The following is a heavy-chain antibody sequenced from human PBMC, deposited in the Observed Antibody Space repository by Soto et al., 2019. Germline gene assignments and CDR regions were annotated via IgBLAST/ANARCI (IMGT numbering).Heavy chain of an antibody. J-gene: IGHJ6*02. CDR1: GYTFTSYG. V-gene: IGHV1-18*04. Sequence: ASVKVSCKASGYTFTSYGISWVRQAPGQGLEWMGWISAYNGNTNYAQKLQGRVTMTTDTSTSTAYMELRSLRSDDTAVYYCARDIVVVPAAGYYYGVDVWGQGTTVTVSS. D-gene: IGHD2-2*01. CDR2: ISAYNGNT. CDR3: ARDIVVVPAAGYYYGVDV.